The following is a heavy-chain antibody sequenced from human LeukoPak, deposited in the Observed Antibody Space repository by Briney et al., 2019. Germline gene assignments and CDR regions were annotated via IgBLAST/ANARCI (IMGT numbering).Heavy chain of an antibody. J-gene: IGHJ5*02. CDR3: ARVQGYCSSTSCPNWFDP. D-gene: IGHD2-2*01. Sequence: SETLSLTCSVSGDSVTSSYWSWIRQPPGKGLEWIGYIYYSGSTNYNPSLKSRVTISVDTSKNQFSLKLSSVTAADTAVYYCARVQGYCSSTSCPNWFDPWGQGTLVTVSS. V-gene: IGHV4-59*02. CDR1: GDSVTSSY. CDR2: IYYSGST.